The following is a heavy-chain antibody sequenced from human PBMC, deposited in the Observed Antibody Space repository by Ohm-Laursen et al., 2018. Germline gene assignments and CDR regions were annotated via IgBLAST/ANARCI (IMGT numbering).Heavy chain of an antibody. J-gene: IGHJ4*02. V-gene: IGHV3-21*01. CDR1: GFTFSSYS. Sequence: SLRLSCAASGFTFSSYSMNWVRQAPGTGLEWVSSISSSSNYIYYADSMKGRFTISRDNAKNSLFLQMNSLRAEDTAVYYCARAVNTSFPDWGQGTLVTVSS. D-gene: IGHD2/OR15-2a*01. CDR3: ARAVNTSFPD. CDR2: ISSSSNYI.